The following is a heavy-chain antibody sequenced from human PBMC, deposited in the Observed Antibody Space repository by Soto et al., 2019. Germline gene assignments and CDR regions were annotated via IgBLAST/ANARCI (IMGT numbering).Heavy chain of an antibody. Sequence: GGSLRLSCAASGFTFTFYAMSWVRQAPGKGLQWVSGITGSGDITYYADSVKDRFTISRDNSKNTLYLQMNSLRAEDTAVYYCAKEEDSGGYRGFYSDFWGQGALVTVSS. D-gene: IGHD3-22*01. CDR3: AKEEDSGGYRGFYSDF. V-gene: IGHV3-23*01. J-gene: IGHJ4*02. CDR1: GFTFTFYA. CDR2: ITGSGDIT.